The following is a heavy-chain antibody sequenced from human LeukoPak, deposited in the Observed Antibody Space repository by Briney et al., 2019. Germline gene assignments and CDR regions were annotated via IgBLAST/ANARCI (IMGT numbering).Heavy chain of an antibody. Sequence: GGSLRLSCAASGFTFSSYAMHWVRQAPGKGLEWVAFIRYDGSNKYYADSVKGRFTISRDNSKNTLYLQMNSLRAVDTAVYYCARGYGSGSYWDYYYYIDVWGKGTTVTISS. CDR1: GFTFSSYA. J-gene: IGHJ6*03. CDR3: ARGYGSGSYWDYYYYIDV. CDR2: IRYDGSNK. D-gene: IGHD3-10*01. V-gene: IGHV3-30*02.